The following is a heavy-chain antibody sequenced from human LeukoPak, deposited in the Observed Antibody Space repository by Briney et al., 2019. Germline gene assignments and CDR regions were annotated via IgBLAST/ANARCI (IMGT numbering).Heavy chain of an antibody. CDR2: IIPIFGTA. V-gene: IGHV1-69*13. J-gene: IGHJ6*03. CDR3: ARDRGLGKVAATTDYYYYMDV. D-gene: IGHD2-15*01. Sequence: GASVKVSCKASGGTFSSYAISWVRQAPGQGLEWMGGIIPIFGTANYAQKFQGRVTITADESTSTAYMELSSLRSEDTAVYYCARDRGLGKVAATTDYYYYMDVWGKGTTVTISS. CDR1: GGTFSSYA.